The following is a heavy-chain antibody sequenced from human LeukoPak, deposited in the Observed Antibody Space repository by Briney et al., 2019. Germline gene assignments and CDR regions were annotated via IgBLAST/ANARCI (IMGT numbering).Heavy chain of an antibody. CDR1: GFTFSSYG. CDR3: AKDTRLGFGDPSPWFDP. J-gene: IGHJ5*02. CDR2: IWYDGSNK. V-gene: IGHV3-33*06. Sequence: GGSLRLSCAASGFTFSSYGMHWVRQAPGKGLEWVAVIWYDGSNKYYADSVKGRFTISRDNSKNTLYLRMNSLRAEDTAVYYCAKDTRLGFGDPSPWFDPWGQGTLVTVSS. D-gene: IGHD3-10*01.